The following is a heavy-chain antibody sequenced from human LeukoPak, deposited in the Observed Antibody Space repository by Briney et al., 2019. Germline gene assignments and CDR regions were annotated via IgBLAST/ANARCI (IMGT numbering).Heavy chain of an antibody. Sequence: GGSLRLSCEASEFTLSKYWMSWVRQAPGKGLEWVANIKQDGSERNYVDSVKGRFTISRDNAKSSLYLQMNGLRAEDTAVYYCASEGEIGYGYFHWGQGTLVTVPS. D-gene: IGHD5-18*01. J-gene: IGHJ4*02. CDR2: IKQDGSER. CDR3: ASEGEIGYGYFH. CDR1: EFTLSKYW. V-gene: IGHV3-7*01.